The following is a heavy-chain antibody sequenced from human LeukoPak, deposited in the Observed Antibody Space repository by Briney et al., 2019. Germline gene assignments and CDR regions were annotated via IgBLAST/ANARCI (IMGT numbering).Heavy chain of an antibody. CDR2: IYYSGST. Sequence: SETLSLTCTVSGGSISSYYWSWIRQPPGKGLEWIGYIYYSGSTNYNPSFKSRVTISVDTSKNQFSLKLSSVTAADTAVYYCARALTYYDFWSGYYTSPNWYFDLWGRGTLVTVSS. CDR1: GGSISSYY. CDR3: ARALTYYDFWSGYYTSPNWYFDL. J-gene: IGHJ2*01. D-gene: IGHD3-3*01. V-gene: IGHV4-59*01.